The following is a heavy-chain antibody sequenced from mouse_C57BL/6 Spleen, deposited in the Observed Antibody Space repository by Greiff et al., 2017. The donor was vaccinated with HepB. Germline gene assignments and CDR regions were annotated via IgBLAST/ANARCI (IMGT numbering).Heavy chain of an antibody. V-gene: IGHV1-55*01. CDR2: IYPGSGST. CDR3: AKGLYYYGSSYVGAMDY. D-gene: IGHD1-1*01. CDR1: GYTFTSYW. Sequence: QVQLQQSGAELVKPGASVKMSCKASGYTFTSYWITWVKQRPGQGLAWIGDIYPGSGSTNYNEKFKSKATLTVDTSSSTAYMQLSSLTSEDSAVYYCAKGLYYYGSSYVGAMDYWGQGTSVTVSS. J-gene: IGHJ4*01.